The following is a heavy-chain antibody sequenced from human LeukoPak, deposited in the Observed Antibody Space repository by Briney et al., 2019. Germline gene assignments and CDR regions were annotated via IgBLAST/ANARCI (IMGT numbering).Heavy chain of an antibody. V-gene: IGHV3-30-3*01. CDR2: VSYDGNNK. D-gene: IGHD3-10*01. CDR1: GFTFSSYA. J-gene: IGHJ3*02. Sequence: GGSLRLSCTASGFTFSSYAMHWVRQAPGKGLEWVAIVSYDGNNKYYADSVKGRFTISRDNSKNTVYLQMNSLRSEDTAVYYCARLPGRVTWGAFDIWGQGTMVTVSS. CDR3: ARLPGRVTWGAFDI.